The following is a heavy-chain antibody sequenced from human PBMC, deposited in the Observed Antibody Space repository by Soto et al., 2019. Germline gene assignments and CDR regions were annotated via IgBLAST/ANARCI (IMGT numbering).Heavy chain of an antibody. V-gene: IGHV4-4*02. Sequence: SETLSLTCAVSGDSISSVNWWSWVRQSPGQGLEWIGDIYHTGITNYNPSLQSRVTISVDKSKNEFSLRLSSVTAADTGVYYCVRYDRINMKPYSPEGFHIWGQGTMVTVSS. CDR1: GDSISSVNW. J-gene: IGHJ3*02. CDR3: VRYDRINMKPYSPEGFHI. D-gene: IGHD3-3*02. CDR2: IYHTGIT.